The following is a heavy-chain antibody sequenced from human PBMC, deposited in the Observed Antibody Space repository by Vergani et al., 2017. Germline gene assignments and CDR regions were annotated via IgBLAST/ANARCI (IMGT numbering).Heavy chain of an antibody. Sequence: QVQLVQSGAEVKKPGASVKVSCKASGYTFTSYAMHWVRQAPGQRLEWMGWINAGNGNTKYSQKFQGRVTITRDTSASTAYMELSSLRSEDTAVYYCVKDSPCGGDCSILGAEYFQHWGQGTLVTVSS. CDR2: INAGNGNT. D-gene: IGHD2-21*02. V-gene: IGHV1-3*01. CDR3: VKDSPCGGDCSILGAEYFQH. CDR1: GYTFTSYA. J-gene: IGHJ1*01.